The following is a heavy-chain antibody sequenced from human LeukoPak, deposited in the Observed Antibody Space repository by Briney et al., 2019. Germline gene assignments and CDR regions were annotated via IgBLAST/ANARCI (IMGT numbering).Heavy chain of an antibody. CDR3: ASPPRRGNYGSGSYVFDY. CDR2: IYYSGST. J-gene: IGHJ4*02. D-gene: IGHD3-10*01. CDR1: GGSISSSSYY. V-gene: IGHV4-39*01. Sequence: SETLSLTCTVSGGSISSSSYYWGWIRQPPGKGLEWIGSIYYSGSTYYNPSLKSRVTISVDTSKNQFPLKLSSVTAADTAVYYCASPPRRGNYGSGSYVFDYWGQGTLVTVSS.